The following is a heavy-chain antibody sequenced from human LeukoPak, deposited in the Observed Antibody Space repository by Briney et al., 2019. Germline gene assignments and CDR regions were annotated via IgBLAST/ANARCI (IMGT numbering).Heavy chain of an antibody. Sequence: ASVKVSCKASGYTFTSYYMHWVRQAPGQGLEWMGIINPSGGSTSYAQKFQGRVTMTRDTSTSTVYMELSSLRSEDTAVYYCARDRHTIFGVALVYYYYGMDVWGQGTTVTVSS. V-gene: IGHV1-46*01. CDR2: INPSGGST. CDR3: ARDRHTIFGVALVYYYYGMDV. CDR1: GYTFTSYY. D-gene: IGHD3-3*01. J-gene: IGHJ6*02.